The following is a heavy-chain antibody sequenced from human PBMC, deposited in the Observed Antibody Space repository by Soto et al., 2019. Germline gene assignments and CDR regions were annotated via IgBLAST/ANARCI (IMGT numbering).Heavy chain of an antibody. CDR1: GGTFSSYA. D-gene: IGHD3-16*01. J-gene: IGHJ5*02. CDR2: IIPIFGTA. Sequence: ASVKVSCKASGGTFSSYAISWVRQAPGQGLEWMGGIIPIFGTANYAQKFQGRVTITADESTSTAYMELSSLRSEDTAVYYCARDSPGFFCLGIVRHHNLFDPWGQ. CDR3: ARDSPGFFCLGIVRHHNLFDP. V-gene: IGHV1-69*13.